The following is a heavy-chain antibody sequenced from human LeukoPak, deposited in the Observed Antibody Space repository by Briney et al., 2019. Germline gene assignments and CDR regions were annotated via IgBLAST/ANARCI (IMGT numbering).Heavy chain of an antibody. D-gene: IGHD7-27*01. CDR1: GFTFTDHY. CDR2: ITKSGDSE. J-gene: IGHJ4*02. CDR3: ARGHWGLDY. Sequence: GGSLRLSCVVSGFTFTDHYMSWIRQAPGKGLEWVSYITKSGDSENYADSVKGRFTISRDDAKNSLYLQMNGLRAEDTAVYYCARGHWGLDYWGQGTLVTVSS. V-gene: IGHV3-11*01.